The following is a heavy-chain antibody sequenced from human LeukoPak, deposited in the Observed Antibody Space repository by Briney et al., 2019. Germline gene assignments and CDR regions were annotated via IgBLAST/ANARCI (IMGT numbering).Heavy chain of an antibody. CDR3: ARDLMPTVTTTYFDY. CDR1: GFTVSSNE. Sequence: GGSLRLSCAASGFTVSSNEMSWVRQAPGKGLEWVSSISGGSTYYADSRKGRFTISRDNPKNTLHLQMNSLRAEDTAVYYCARDLMPTVTTTYFDYWGQGTLVTVSS. CDR2: ISGGST. D-gene: IGHD4-17*01. J-gene: IGHJ4*02. V-gene: IGHV3-38-3*01.